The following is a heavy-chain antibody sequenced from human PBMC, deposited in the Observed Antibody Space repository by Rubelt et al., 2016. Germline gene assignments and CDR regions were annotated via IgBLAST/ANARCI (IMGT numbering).Heavy chain of an antibody. CDR3: AKDLGPGYSSSYYYGMDV. J-gene: IGHJ6*02. D-gene: IGHD6-6*01. CDR1: GFTFSNYR. Sequence: GGGLVKPGGSLRLSCAASGFTFSNYRMTWVRQPPGKGLERVAVLSYDGSSEYYADSVKGRFTISRDNSKNTLYLQMNSLRAEDTAVYYCAKDLGPGYSSSYYYGMDVWGQGTTVTVSS. V-gene: IGHV3-30*18. CDR2: LSYDGSSE.